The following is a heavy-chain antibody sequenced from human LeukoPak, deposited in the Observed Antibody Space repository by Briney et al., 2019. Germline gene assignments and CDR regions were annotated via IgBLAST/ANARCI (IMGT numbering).Heavy chain of an antibody. V-gene: IGHV3-48*04. CDR3: ARANSHRY. CDR1: GFTFSSYS. Sequence: PGGSLRLSCAASGFTFSSYSMNWVRQAPGKGLEWVSYISSSSSTMYYADSVKGRFTISRDNAKNSLYLQMNSLRAEDTAVYYCARANSHRYWGQGTLVTVSS. J-gene: IGHJ4*02. CDR2: ISSSSSTM. D-gene: IGHD2/OR15-2a*01.